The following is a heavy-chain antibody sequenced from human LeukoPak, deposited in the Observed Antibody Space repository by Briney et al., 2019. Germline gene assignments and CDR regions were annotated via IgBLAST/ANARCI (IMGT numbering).Heavy chain of an antibody. CDR1: GGSISSYY. CDR3: ARMVPSSGYWFDP. D-gene: IGHD3-22*01. J-gene: IGHJ5*02. Sequence: SETLSLTCTVPGGSISSYYWSWIRQPPGKGLEWIGYIYYSGSTNYNPSLKSRVTISVDTSKNQFSLKLSSVTAADTAVYYCARMVPSSGYWFDPWGQGTLVSVSS. V-gene: IGHV4-59*01. CDR2: IYYSGST.